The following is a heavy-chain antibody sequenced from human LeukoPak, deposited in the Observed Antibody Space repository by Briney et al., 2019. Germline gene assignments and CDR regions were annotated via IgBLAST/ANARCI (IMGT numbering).Heavy chain of an antibody. V-gene: IGHV3-30-3*01. D-gene: IGHD4-17*01. J-gene: IGHJ4*02. CDR1: GFTFSSYA. CDR3: AREFYGDTGIFAY. CDR2: ISYDGSNK. Sequence: PGGSLRLSCAASGFTFSSYAMHWVRQAPGKGLEWVAVISYDGSNKYYADSVKGRFTISRDNSKNTLYLQMNSLRAEDTAVYYCAREFYGDTGIFAYWGQGPLVTVSS.